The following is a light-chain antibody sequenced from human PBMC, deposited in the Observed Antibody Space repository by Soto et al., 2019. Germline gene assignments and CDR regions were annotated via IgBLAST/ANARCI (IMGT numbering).Light chain of an antibody. CDR1: SSDVGGYNY. Sequence: QSALTQPASVSGSPGQSITISCTGTSSDVGGYNYVSWYQQHPGKAPKLIIYEVSNRPSGVSNRFSGSKSGNTASPTISGLQAEDEADYYCSSDTSSSTVLFGGGTKVTVL. CDR3: SSDTSSSTVL. J-gene: IGLJ2*01. V-gene: IGLV2-14*01. CDR2: EVS.